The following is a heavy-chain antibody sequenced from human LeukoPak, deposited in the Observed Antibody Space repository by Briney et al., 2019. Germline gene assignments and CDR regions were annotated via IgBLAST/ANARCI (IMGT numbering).Heavy chain of an antibody. J-gene: IGHJ5*02. D-gene: IGHD2-15*01. CDR1: GGSFSGYY. CDR3: ARDRLYCSGGSCYSGWFDP. Sequence: SETLSLTCAVYGGSFSGYYWSWIRQHPGKGLEWIGYIYYSGSTYYNPSLKSRVTISVDTSKNQFSLKLSSVTAADTAVYYCARDRLYCSGGSCYSGWFDPWGQGTLVTVSS. V-gene: IGHV4-31*11. CDR2: IYYSGST.